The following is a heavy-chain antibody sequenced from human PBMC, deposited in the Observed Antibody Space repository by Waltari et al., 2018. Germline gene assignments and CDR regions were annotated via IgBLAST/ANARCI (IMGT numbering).Heavy chain of an antibody. J-gene: IGHJ4*02. V-gene: IGHV3-23*01. Sequence: EVQLLESGGGLVQPGESLRLSCVASGFNFGSYSMSWVRQAPGKGLEWVSTIDGPTTTTHDADSGEGRFTISSDNSKNTLYLHMNSLRADDTAIYYCATWMVSHFDYWGQGTLVTASP. D-gene: IGHD2-8*01. CDR3: ATWMVSHFDY. CDR1: GFNFGSYS. CDR2: IDGPTTTT.